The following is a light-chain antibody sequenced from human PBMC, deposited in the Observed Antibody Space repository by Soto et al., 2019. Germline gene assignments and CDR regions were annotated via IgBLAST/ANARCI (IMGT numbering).Light chain of an antibody. CDR1: SSDVGGYNY. CDR2: DVS. CDR3: SSYTNSGTYG. V-gene: IGLV2-14*03. J-gene: IGLJ1*01. Sequence: QSVLTQPASVSGSPGQSITISCTGSSSDVGGYNYVSWYRHLPGKAPELMIFDVSNRPSGLSDRFSGSKSGNTASLTISGLQADDGADYYCSSYTNSGTYGFGTGTKVTVL.